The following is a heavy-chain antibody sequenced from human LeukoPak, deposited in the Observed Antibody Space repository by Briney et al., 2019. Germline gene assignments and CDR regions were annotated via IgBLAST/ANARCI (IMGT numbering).Heavy chain of an antibody. CDR3: AKGRGILVVTATSDY. J-gene: IGHJ4*02. V-gene: IGHV3-23*01. D-gene: IGHD2-21*02. Sequence: GGSLRLSCAASGFTFSSYGMSWVRQAPGKGLEWVSAISGSGGSTYYADSVKGRFTISRDNSKNTLYLQMNSLRAEDTAVYYCAKGRGILVVTATSDYWGQGTLVTVSS. CDR1: GFTFSSYG. CDR2: ISGSGGST.